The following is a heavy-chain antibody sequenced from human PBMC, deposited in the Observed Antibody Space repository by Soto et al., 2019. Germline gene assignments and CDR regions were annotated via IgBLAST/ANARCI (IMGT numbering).Heavy chain of an antibody. CDR2: ISYDGSNK. CDR1: GLTFSSYA. CDR3: ARERDADLNWFDP. Sequence: QVPLVESGGGVVQPGRSLRLSCAASGLTFSSYAMHWVRQAPGKGLEWVAVISYDGSNKYYADSVKGRFTISRDNSKNALYLQMNSLRAEDTAVYYCARERDADLNWFDPWGQGTLVTVSS. V-gene: IGHV3-30-3*01. J-gene: IGHJ5*02. D-gene: IGHD2-8*01.